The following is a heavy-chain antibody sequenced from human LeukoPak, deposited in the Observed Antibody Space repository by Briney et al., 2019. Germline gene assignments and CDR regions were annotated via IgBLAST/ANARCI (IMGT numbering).Heavy chain of an antibody. J-gene: IGHJ4*02. CDR1: GGSISGGY. CDR3: AKSYFDYSTYYSYYFNL. Sequence: PSETLSLTCTVSGGSISGGYWSWIRQPPGRRLEWIGYVYTSGSTNYNPSLKSRVTISVDTSKSQFALKLSSVTAADTAVYYCAKSYFDYSTYYSYYFNLWGQGALVTVSS. V-gene: IGHV4-4*09. D-gene: IGHD4-11*01. CDR2: VYTSGST.